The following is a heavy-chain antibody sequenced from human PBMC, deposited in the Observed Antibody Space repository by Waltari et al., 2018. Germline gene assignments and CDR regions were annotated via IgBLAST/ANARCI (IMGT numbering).Heavy chain of an antibody. D-gene: IGHD5-18*01. Sequence: EVQLVESGGGLVQPGGSLRLSCAASGFAFSSYGLHWVRQAPGKGLEYVSAISSDGINTYYTNSVKGRFKISRDNSKNTLYLQMGSLRPEDMAVYYCARSRRGTAEVNAFDVWGQGTMVTVSS. CDR2: ISSDGINT. V-gene: IGHV3-64*01. CDR3: ARSRRGTAEVNAFDV. CDR1: GFAFSSYG. J-gene: IGHJ3*01.